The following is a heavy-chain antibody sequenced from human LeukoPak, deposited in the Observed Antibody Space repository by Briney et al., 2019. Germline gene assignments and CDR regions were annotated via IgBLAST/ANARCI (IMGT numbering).Heavy chain of an antibody. D-gene: IGHD2-15*01. Sequence: SVKVSCKASGGTFSSYAISWVRQAPGQGLVWMGGLVPIFATANYAKKFQGRVTITTDESTSTAYMELSSLRSEDTAVYYCAREGPSTPGFLGAFDIWGQGTMVTVSS. CDR3: AREGPSTPGFLGAFDI. CDR2: LVPIFATA. J-gene: IGHJ3*02. CDR1: GGTFSSYA. V-gene: IGHV1-69*05.